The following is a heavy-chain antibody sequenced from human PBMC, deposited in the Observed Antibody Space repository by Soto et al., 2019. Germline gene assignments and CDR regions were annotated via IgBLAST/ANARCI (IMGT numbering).Heavy chain of an antibody. D-gene: IGHD1-26*01. CDR1: GFTFGDYA. V-gene: IGHV3-49*04. J-gene: IGHJ4*02. Sequence: GVSLRLSCTASGFTFGDYAMSWVRPAPGKGLAWVGFIRSKAYGGTTEYAASVKGRFTISRDDSKSIAYLQMNSLKTEDTAVYDGTRTYSGSYVPFDYWGQGTLVTVSS. CDR3: TRTYSGSYVPFDY. CDR2: IRSKAYGGTT.